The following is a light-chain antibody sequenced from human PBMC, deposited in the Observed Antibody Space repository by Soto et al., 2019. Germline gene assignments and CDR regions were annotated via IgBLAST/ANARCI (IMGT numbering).Light chain of an antibody. CDR3: QQYGNPLHH. J-gene: IGKJ2*01. CDR2: GAY. V-gene: IGKV3-20*01. CDR1: QSVNIY. Sequence: EIVLTQSPGTLSLSPGERATLSCRASQSVNIYLAWYQQKPGRAPRLLMHGAYRRATGIPDRFSGSGSGTDFTLILRRLGPEDFSVYYFQQYGNPLHHFCQGTKLEIK.